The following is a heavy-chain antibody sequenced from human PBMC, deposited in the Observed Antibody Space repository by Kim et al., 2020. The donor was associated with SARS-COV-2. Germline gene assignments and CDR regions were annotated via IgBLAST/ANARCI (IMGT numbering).Heavy chain of an antibody. Sequence: GGSLRLSCAASGFTFSSYSMNWVRQAPGKGLEWVSYISSSSSTIYYADSVKGRFTISRDNAKNSLYLQMNSLRDEDTAVYYCARDGSFQDISTAYYFDYWGQGTLVTVSS. V-gene: IGHV3-48*02. CDR2: ISSSSSTI. CDR1: GFTFSSYS. CDR3: ARDGSFQDISTAYYFDY. J-gene: IGHJ4*02. D-gene: IGHD2-15*01.